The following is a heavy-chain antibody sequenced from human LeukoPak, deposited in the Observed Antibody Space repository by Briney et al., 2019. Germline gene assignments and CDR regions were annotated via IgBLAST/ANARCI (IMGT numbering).Heavy chain of an antibody. CDR3: AGRENDSSGYYLDY. D-gene: IGHD3-22*01. CDR2: INHSGST. Sequence: KSSETLSLTCAVYGGSFSGYYWSWIRQPPGKGLEWIGEINHSGSTNYNPSLKSRVTISVDTSKNQFSLKLSSVTAADTAVYYCAGRENDSSGYYLDYWGQGTLVTVSS. J-gene: IGHJ4*02. V-gene: IGHV4-34*01. CDR1: GGSFSGYY.